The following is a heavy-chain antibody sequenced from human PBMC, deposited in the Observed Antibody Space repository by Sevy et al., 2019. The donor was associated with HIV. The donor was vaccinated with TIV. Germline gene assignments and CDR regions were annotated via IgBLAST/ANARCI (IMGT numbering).Heavy chain of an antibody. D-gene: IGHD2-15*01. J-gene: IGHJ6*02. CDR2: ISSSSSYI. CDR1: GFTFSSYS. V-gene: IGHV3-21*01. Sequence: GGSLRLSCAASGFTFSSYSMNWVRQAPGKGLEWVSSISSSSSYIYYADSVKSRFTISRDNAKNSLYLQMNSLRAEDTAVYYCARTFRGVVVVAARAGYYGIDVWGQGTTVTVSS. CDR3: ARTFRGVVVVAARAGYYGIDV.